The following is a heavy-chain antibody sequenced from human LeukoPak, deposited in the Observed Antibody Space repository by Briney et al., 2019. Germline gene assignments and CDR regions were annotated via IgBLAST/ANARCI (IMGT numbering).Heavy chain of an antibody. J-gene: IGHJ5*02. CDR3: AKGSYYSGSGSFSQYGWFDP. Sequence: PGGSLRLSCAASGFTFSTYAMTWVRQAPGKGLEWVSTISGSDGSTYYPDSVRGRFTISRDNSKNTLYLQMNSLRAEDTALYYCAKGSYYSGSGSFSQYGWFDPWGQGTLVTVSS. V-gene: IGHV3-23*01. CDR1: GFTFSTYA. D-gene: IGHD3-10*01. CDR2: ISGSDGST.